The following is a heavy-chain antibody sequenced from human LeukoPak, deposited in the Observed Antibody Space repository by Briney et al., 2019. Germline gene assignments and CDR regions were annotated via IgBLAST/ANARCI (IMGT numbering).Heavy chain of an antibody. D-gene: IGHD6-13*01. CDR3: ASRPAGSTWYGVFDY. CDR2: VFNGGST. Sequence: PSETLSLPCSFSGGSTNSHSWSWIRKSQGKGREWIGYVFNGGSTNYNPSLKSRVPMSLDTSRDQFSLRLSSVTTADTAIYYCASRPAGSTWYGVFDYWSQGTLVTVSS. J-gene: IGHJ4*02. V-gene: IGHV4-59*11. CDR1: GGSTNSHS.